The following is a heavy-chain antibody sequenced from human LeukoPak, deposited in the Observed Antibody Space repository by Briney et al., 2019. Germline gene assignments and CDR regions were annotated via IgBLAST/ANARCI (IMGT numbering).Heavy chain of an antibody. CDR1: GFTFDDYA. V-gene: IGHV3-23*01. CDR2: ISGSGHNT. D-gene: IGHD6-19*01. Sequence: PGRSLRLSCAASGFTFDDYAMSWVRQAPGKGLEWVSVISGSGHNTYYADSVKGRFTISRDNSKNTLYLRMSSLRAEDTAIYYCAKGSKGIAVAGSFDYWGQGTLVIVSS. J-gene: IGHJ4*02. CDR3: AKGSKGIAVAGSFDY.